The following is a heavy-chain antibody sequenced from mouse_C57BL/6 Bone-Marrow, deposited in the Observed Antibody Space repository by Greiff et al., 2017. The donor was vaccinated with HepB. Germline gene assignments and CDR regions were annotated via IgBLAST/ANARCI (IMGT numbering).Heavy chain of an antibody. CDR3: VRAGAMDY. CDR2: ISYDGSN. J-gene: IGHJ4*01. D-gene: IGHD3-3*01. Sequence: DVKLQESGPGLVKPSQSLSLTCSVTGYSITSGYYWNWIRQFPGNKLEWMGYISYDGSNNYNPSLKNRISITRDTSKNQFFLKLNSVTTEDTATYYCVRAGAMDYWGQGTSVTVSS. V-gene: IGHV3-6*01. CDR1: GYSITSGYY.